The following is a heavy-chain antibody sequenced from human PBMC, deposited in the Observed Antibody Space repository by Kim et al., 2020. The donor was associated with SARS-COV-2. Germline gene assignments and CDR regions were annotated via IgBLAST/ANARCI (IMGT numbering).Heavy chain of an antibody. CDR1: GFTFGDYA. CDR2: IRSKAYGGTT. Sequence: GGSLRLSCTASGFTFGDYAMSWVRQAPGKGLEWVGFIRSKAYGGTTEYAASVKGRFTISRDDSKSIAYLQMNSLKNEDTAVYYCTRPYPPNYYDSSGYYYVAPHYWGQGTLVTVSS. V-gene: IGHV3-49*04. CDR3: TRPYPPNYYDSSGYYYVAPHY. D-gene: IGHD3-22*01. J-gene: IGHJ4*02.